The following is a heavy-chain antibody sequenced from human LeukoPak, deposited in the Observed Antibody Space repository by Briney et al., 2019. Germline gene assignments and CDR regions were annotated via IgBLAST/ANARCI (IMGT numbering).Heavy chain of an antibody. D-gene: IGHD1-1*01. CDR2: IYYSGST. CDR1: GGSISSYY. CDR3: ARRGTTGYYYYYMDV. J-gene: IGHJ6*03. Sequence: SETLSLTCTVSGGSISSYYWSWIRQPPGKGLEWIGYIYYSGSTNYNPSLKSRVTISVDTSKNQFSLKLSSVTAADTAVYYCARRGTTGYYYYYMDVWGKGTTVTVSS. V-gene: IGHV4-59*12.